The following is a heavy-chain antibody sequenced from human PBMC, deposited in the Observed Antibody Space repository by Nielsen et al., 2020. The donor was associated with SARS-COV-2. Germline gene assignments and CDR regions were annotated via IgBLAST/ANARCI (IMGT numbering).Heavy chain of an antibody. CDR3: AKDAHPMGYYDSSGYRPD. Sequence: GESLKISCAASGFTFSSYAMSWVRQAPGKGLEWVSAISGSGGSTYYADSVKGRFTISRDNSKNTLYLQMNSLRAEDTALYYCAKDAHPMGYYDSSGYRPDWGQGTLVTVSS. CDR1: GFTFSSYA. J-gene: IGHJ4*02. CDR2: ISGSGGST. D-gene: IGHD3-22*01. V-gene: IGHV3-23*01.